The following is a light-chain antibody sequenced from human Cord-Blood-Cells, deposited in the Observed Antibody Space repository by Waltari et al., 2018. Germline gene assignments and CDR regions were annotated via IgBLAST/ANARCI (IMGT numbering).Light chain of an antibody. CDR3: CSYAGSWV. Sequence: SALTQPASVCGSPAQSITISCTGTSSAVGSYNLFSWYQQHPGKAPTLMSYEGSQRPSGVANRFPGSKSGNTASLTISGLQAEDEADYYCCSYAGSWVFGGGTKLPVL. J-gene: IGLJ3*02. CDR1: SSAVGSYNL. CDR2: EGS. V-gene: IGLV2-23*01.